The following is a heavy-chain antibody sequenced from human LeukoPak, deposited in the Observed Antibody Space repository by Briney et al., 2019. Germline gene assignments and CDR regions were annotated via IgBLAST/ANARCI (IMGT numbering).Heavy chain of an antibody. J-gene: IGHJ4*02. CDR1: GGSISSSSYY. CDR2: IYYSGST. Sequence: PSETLSLTCTVSGGSISSSSYYWGWIRQPPGKGLEWIGSIYYSGSTYYNPSLKSRVTISVDTSKNQFSLKLSSVTAADTAVYYCARRGVGYGDYYSDYWGQRTLVTVSS. CDR3: ARRGVGYGDYYSDY. D-gene: IGHD4-17*01. V-gene: IGHV4-39*01.